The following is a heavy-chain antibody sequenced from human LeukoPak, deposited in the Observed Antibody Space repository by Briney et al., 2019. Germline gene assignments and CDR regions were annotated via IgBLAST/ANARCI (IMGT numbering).Heavy chain of an antibody. CDR2: IYYSGST. D-gene: IGHD6-19*01. CDR1: GGSISSGDYY. CDR3: ASAVAGMYYFDY. J-gene: IGHJ4*02. Sequence: SQTLSLTCTVSGGSISSGDYYWSWIRQPPGMGLEWIGYIYYSGSTYYNPSLKSRVTISVDTSKNQFSLKLSSVTAADTAVYYCASAVAGMYYFDYWGQGALVTVSS. V-gene: IGHV4-30-4*01.